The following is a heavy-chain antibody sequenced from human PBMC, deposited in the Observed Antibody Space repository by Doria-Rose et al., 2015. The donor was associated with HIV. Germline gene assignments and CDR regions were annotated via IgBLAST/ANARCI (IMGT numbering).Heavy chain of an antibody. J-gene: IGHJ4*02. CDR2: ISSTSAYI. CDR3: ATGVTLDY. D-gene: IGHD3-10*01. Sequence: EVQLLESGGGLVRPGGSLRLSCATSGFTFSSHRINRVRQAPGKGLEWVSSISSTSAYINYADSVRGRFTISRDNARNSLYLQMDSLRAEDTAIYYCATGVTLDYWGQGTLVTVSS. CDR1: GFTFSSHR. V-gene: IGHV3-21*01.